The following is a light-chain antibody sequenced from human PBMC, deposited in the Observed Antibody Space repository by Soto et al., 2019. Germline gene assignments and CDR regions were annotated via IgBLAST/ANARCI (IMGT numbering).Light chain of an antibody. Sequence: IQMTHSPSSLSASVVYRFTITFRASQSISSYLNWYQQKPGKAPKLLIYAASSLQSGVPSRFSGSGSGTDFTLTISSLQPEDFATYYCQQSYSTPRTFGQGTRLEIK. CDR1: QSISSY. CDR2: AAS. CDR3: QQSYSTPRT. J-gene: IGKJ5*01. V-gene: IGKV1-39*01.